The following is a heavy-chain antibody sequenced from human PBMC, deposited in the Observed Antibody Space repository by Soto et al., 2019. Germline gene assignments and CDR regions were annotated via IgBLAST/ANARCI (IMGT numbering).Heavy chain of an antibody. CDR2: INSDGSVS. D-gene: IGHD2-15*01. CDR3: ARGDCVGGPCYSLAGSFYYYMDV. CDR1: GFTFSNYW. Sequence: EVQLVESGGGLVQPGGSLRLSCAASGFTFSNYWMYWVRQAPGKGLVWVSRINSDGSVSSYADSVKGRLTISRDNVKNTLYLQMNSLRDEDTAVYYCARGDCVGGPCYSLAGSFYYYMDVWGKGTTVTVS. V-gene: IGHV3-74*01. J-gene: IGHJ6*03.